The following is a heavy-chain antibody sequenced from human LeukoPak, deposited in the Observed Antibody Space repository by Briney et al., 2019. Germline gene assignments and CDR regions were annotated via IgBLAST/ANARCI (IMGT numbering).Heavy chain of an antibody. CDR3: AGHRYCNSPTCLPGV. J-gene: IGHJ6*04. CDR1: GFTFSSYG. D-gene: IGHD2/OR15-2a*01. CDR2: IISGSGVTT. V-gene: IGHV3-23*01. Sequence: GGSLRLSCAASGFTFSSYGMSWVRQAPGKGLEWVSAIISGSGVTTYYADSVKGRSTISRDNSKNTLYLQINSLRAEDTAVYYCAGHRYCNSPTCLPGVWGKGTTVTVSS.